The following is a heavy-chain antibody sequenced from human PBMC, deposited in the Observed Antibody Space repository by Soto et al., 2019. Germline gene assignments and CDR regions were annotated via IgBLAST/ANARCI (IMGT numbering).Heavy chain of an antibody. Sequence: LGQSGAEVKQPGSSVKVSCKASGGTLTTSTLTWVRQAPAQGLEWMGGIIPILGKESYAQKLQGRVTITADESTSTAYMELTSLKSEDTAVYYCASANRGYSYGFDSWGQGTLVTVSS. CDR3: ASANRGYSYGFDS. D-gene: IGHD5-18*01. CDR2: IIPILGKE. J-gene: IGHJ4*02. CDR1: GGTLTTST. V-gene: IGHV1-69*16.